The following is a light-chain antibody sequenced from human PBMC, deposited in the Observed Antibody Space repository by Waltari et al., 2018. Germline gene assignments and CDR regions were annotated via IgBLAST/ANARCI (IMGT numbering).Light chain of an antibody. CDR1: QSISSW. CDR3: QQCNTDWT. Sequence: DIQMTQSPSTLSASIGDRVTSTCRASQSISSWLAWYQQKPGKAPKLLLYKASNLESGVPSRFSGSGSGTEFTLTISSLQPEDFATYYCQQCNTDWTFGQGTKVEIK. CDR2: KAS. V-gene: IGKV1-5*03. J-gene: IGKJ1*01.